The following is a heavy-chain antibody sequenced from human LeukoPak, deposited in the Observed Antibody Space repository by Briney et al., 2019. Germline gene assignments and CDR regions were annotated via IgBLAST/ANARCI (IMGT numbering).Heavy chain of an antibody. J-gene: IGHJ6*04. D-gene: IGHD2-2*01. CDR2: IYPGDSDT. Sequence: GESLKISCKGSGYSFTSYWIGWVRPMPGKGLEWMGIIYPGDSDTRYSPSFQGQVTISADKSIRTAYLQWSSLKASDTAMYYCARLPQYCSSTSCYDVWGKGTTVTISS. CDR1: GYSFTSYW. CDR3: ARLPQYCSSTSCYDV. V-gene: IGHV5-51*01.